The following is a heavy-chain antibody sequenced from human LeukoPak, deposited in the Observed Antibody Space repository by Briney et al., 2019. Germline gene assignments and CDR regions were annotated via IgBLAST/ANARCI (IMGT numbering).Heavy chain of an antibody. Sequence: GGSLRLSCAASGFTFSSYSMNWVRQAPGKGLEWVAVISYDGSNKYYADSVKGRFTISRDNSKNTLYLQMNSLRAEDTAVYYCAREDRWLQSDDAFDIWGQGTMVTVSS. J-gene: IGHJ3*02. CDR1: GFTFSSYS. CDR2: ISYDGSNK. V-gene: IGHV3-30*03. CDR3: AREDRWLQSDDAFDI. D-gene: IGHD5-24*01.